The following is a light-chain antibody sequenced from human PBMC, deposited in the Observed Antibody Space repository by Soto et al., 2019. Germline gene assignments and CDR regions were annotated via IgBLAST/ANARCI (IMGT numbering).Light chain of an antibody. CDR2: APS. Sequence: DIQMTQAPSALSASVGYRVTRTCLASQSMSSDLNGYQQKPGKAPKLLIYAPSSLQSGVPSRFGRSGSGKDFYFTIRSLPPEAFETYYCQQCYSTLLTFGGGNKVEIK. CDR3: QQCYSTLLT. V-gene: IGKV1-39*01. J-gene: IGKJ4*01. CDR1: QSMSSD.